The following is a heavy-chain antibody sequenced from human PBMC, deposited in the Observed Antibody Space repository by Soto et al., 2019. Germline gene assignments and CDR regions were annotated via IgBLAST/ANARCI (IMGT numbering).Heavy chain of an antibody. CDR3: AGGTLSRYFDWLPKFDY. D-gene: IGHD3-9*01. J-gene: IGHJ4*02. CDR2: IHYSGST. CDR1: GGSISSGGYY. Sequence: PSETLSLTCTVSGGSISSGGYYWSWIRQHPGKGLEWIGYIHYSGSTYYNPSLKSRVTISVDTSKNQFSLKLSSVTAADTAVYYCAGGTLSRYFDWLPKFDYWGQGTLVTVSS. V-gene: IGHV4-31*03.